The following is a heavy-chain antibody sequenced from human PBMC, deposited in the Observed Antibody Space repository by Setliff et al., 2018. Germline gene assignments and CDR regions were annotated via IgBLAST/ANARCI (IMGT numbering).Heavy chain of an antibody. D-gene: IGHD5-12*01. Sequence: ASVKVSCKASGYTFTSYGISWVRQAPGQGLEWMGWISAYNGNTNYAQKLQGRVTMTTDTSTSTAYMELSSLRSEDTAVYYCARVTGEMATIEESAYYFDYWGQGTLVTVSS. J-gene: IGHJ4*02. CDR3: ARVTGEMATIEESAYYFDY. CDR1: GYTFTSYG. CDR2: ISAYNGNT. V-gene: IGHV1-18*01.